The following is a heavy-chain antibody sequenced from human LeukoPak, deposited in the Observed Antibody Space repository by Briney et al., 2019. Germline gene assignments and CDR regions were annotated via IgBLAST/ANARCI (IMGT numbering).Heavy chain of an antibody. J-gene: IGHJ4*02. V-gene: IGHV1-2*02. CDR3: ARGEGAGAGYYFDY. Sequence: GASVKVSCKASGYTFTGYYMHWVRQAPGQGLEWMGWINPNSGGTNYAQKFQGRVTMTRDTSISTAYMELSRLRSDDTAVYYCARGEGAGAGYYFDYWGQGTLVTVSS. D-gene: IGHD3-10*01. CDR2: INPNSGGT. CDR1: GYTFTGYY.